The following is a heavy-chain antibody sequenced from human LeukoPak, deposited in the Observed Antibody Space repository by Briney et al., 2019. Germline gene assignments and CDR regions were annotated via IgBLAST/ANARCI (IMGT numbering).Heavy chain of an antibody. CDR1: GFTFSVYG. J-gene: IGHJ6*02. CDR3: AREDVVVVAATPLYYYGMDV. Sequence: GGSLRLSCAASGFTFSVYGMNWVRQAPGKGLEWISYISSSTSTINYADSVKGRFTITRDNANNSLFLQMHSLGVEDTAVYYCAREDVVVVAATPLYYYGMDVWGQGTTVTVSS. CDR2: ISSSTSTI. V-gene: IGHV3-48*01. D-gene: IGHD2-15*01.